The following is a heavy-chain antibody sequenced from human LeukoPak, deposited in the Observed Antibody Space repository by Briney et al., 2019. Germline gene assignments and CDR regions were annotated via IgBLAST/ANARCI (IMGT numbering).Heavy chain of an antibody. CDR3: ARLYCSSTSCYRWDAFDI. CDR2: IYRSGST. J-gene: IGHJ3*02. Sequence: SETLSLTCAVSGYSISSGYYWGWIRQPPGKGLEWIGSIYRSGSTYYNPSLKSRVTISVDTSKNQFSLKLSSVTAADTAVYYCARLYCSSTSCYRWDAFDIWGQGTMVTVSS. D-gene: IGHD2-2*01. CDR1: GYSISSGYY. V-gene: IGHV4-38-2*01.